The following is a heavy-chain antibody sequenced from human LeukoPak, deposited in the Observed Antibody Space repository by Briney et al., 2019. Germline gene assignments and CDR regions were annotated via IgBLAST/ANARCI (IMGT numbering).Heavy chain of an antibody. CDR3: ARDRFYYGSGSYYKTHFDY. J-gene: IGHJ4*02. Sequence: GGSLRLSCAASGFTFSSYSMNWVRQAPGKGLEWVSSISSSSSYIYYADSVKGRFTISRDNAKNSLYLQMNSLRAEDTAVYYCARDRFYYGSGSYYKTHFDYWGQGTLVTVSS. CDR1: GFTFSSYS. CDR2: ISSSSSYI. D-gene: IGHD3-10*01. V-gene: IGHV3-21*01.